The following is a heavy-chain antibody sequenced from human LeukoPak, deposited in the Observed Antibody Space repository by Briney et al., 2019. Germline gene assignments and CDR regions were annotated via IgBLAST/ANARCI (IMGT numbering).Heavy chain of an antibody. CDR3: ARGITKVRGVNNWFDP. V-gene: IGHV4-59*01. D-gene: IGHD3-10*01. CDR2: IYYSGST. Sequence: SETLSLTCTVSGGSISSYYWSWIRQPPGKGLEWIGYIYYSGSTHYNPSLKSRVTISVDTSKNQFSLKLSSVTAADTAVYYCARGITKVRGVNNWFDPWGQGTLVTVSS. CDR1: GGSISSYY. J-gene: IGHJ5*02.